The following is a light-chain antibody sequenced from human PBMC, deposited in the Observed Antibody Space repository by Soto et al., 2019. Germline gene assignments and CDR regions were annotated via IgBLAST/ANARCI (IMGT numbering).Light chain of an antibody. CDR2: GAS. Sequence: EIVMTQSPATLSVSPGVRATLSCRASQSVSSKLAWYQQKPGQAPRLLIYGASTRATGIPARFSGSGSGTEFTLTISSLQSEDFAVYYCQQYNSWPLTFGGGTKVEIK. CDR3: QQYNSWPLT. CDR1: QSVSSK. V-gene: IGKV3-15*01. J-gene: IGKJ4*01.